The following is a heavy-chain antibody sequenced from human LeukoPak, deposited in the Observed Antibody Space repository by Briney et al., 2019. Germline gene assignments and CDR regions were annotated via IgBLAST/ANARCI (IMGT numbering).Heavy chain of an antibody. CDR1: GFTFSSYS. D-gene: IGHD3-3*01. CDR3: AKDEKYYDFWSGTGGVQDNDY. Sequence: PGGSLRLSCAASGFTFSSYSMNWVRQAPGKGLEWVSSISSSSSYIYYADSVKGRFTISRDNAKNSLYLQMNSLRAEDTAVYYCAKDEKYYDFWSGTGGVQDNDYWGQGTLVTVSS. V-gene: IGHV3-21*01. CDR2: ISSSSSYI. J-gene: IGHJ4*02.